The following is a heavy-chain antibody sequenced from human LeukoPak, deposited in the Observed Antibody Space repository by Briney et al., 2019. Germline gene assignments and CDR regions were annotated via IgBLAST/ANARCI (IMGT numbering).Heavy chain of an antibody. D-gene: IGHD3-22*01. CDR1: GGSNSSGSYY. Sequence: PSETLSLTCTVSGGSNSSGSYYWSWIRQPAGKGLEWIGRIYTSGSTNYNPSLKSRVTISVDTSKNQFSLKLSSVTAADTAVYYCARDREYYDSSGYSDYWGQGTLVTVSS. CDR2: IYTSGST. J-gene: IGHJ4*02. V-gene: IGHV4-61*02. CDR3: ARDREYYDSSGYSDY.